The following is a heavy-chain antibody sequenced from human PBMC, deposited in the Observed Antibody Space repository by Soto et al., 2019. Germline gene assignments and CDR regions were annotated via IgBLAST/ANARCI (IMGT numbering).Heavy chain of an antibody. D-gene: IGHD6-25*01. CDR3: TRDTEAGDPPTFYYYYGMDV. V-gene: IGHV3-49*03. CDR2: IRSKAYGGTT. CDR1: GFTFGDYA. J-gene: IGHJ6*02. Sequence: GGSLRLSCTASGFTFGDYAMSWFRQAPGKGLEWVGFIRSKAYGGTTEYAASVKGRFTISRDDSKSIAYLQMNSLKTEDTAVYYCTRDTEAGDPPTFYYYYGMDVWGQGTTVTVSS.